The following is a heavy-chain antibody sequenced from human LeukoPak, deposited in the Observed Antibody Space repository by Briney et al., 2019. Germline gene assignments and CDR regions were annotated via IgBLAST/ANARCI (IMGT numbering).Heavy chain of an antibody. J-gene: IGHJ3*02. CDR2: IYYSGST. CDR1: GGSISSYY. D-gene: IGHD3-22*01. Sequence: PSETLSLTCTVSGGSISSYYWSWIRQPPGKGLEWIGYIYYSGSTNYNPSLKSRVTISVDTSKNQFSLKLSSVTAADTAVYYCARPLYYYDSRGFGAFDIWGQGTMVTVSS. CDR3: ARPLYYYDSRGFGAFDI. V-gene: IGHV4-59*08.